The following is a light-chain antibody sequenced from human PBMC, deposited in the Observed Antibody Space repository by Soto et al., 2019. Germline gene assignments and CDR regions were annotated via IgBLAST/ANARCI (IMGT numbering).Light chain of an antibody. CDR3: SSYTSGSTLVV. CDR2: EVS. J-gene: IGLJ2*01. V-gene: IGLV2-14*01. Sequence: QSALTQPASVSGSPGQSITISCTGTSSDVGGYNSVSWYQQHPGKAPKLMIYEVSNRPSGVSNRFSGSKSGDTASLTISGLQADDEADYYCSSYTSGSTLVVFGGGTKLTVL. CDR1: SSDVGGYNS.